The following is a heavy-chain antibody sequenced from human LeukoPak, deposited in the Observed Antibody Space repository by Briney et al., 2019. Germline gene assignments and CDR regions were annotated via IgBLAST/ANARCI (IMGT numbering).Heavy chain of an antibody. CDR3: ARAMVRGVIPY. D-gene: IGHD3-10*01. V-gene: IGHV3-30*03. J-gene: IGHJ4*02. CDR2: ISNDGTIQ. Sequence: GGSLRLSCAASGFTFSSYGMHWVRQAPGKGLEWLAVISNDGTIQYYADSVKGRFTISRDNSRNIMNLQTDSLRPEDTALCYCARAMVRGVIPYWGQGTLVTVSS. CDR1: GFTFSSYG.